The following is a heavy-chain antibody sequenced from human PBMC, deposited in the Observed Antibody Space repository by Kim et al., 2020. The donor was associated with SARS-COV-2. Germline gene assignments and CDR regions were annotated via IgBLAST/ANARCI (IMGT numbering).Heavy chain of an antibody. CDR2: VKSDGIST. CDR3: ARVVLGAFDI. V-gene: IGHV3-74*01. Sequence: GGSLRLSCAASGFTFSSYWMHWVRQAPGKGLEWVSRVKSDGISTIYVDSVKGRFTISRDNSKNTLYLQMNSLRVEDTAVYYCARVVLGAFDIWG. D-gene: IGHD6-6*01. CDR1: GFTFSSYW. J-gene: IGHJ3*02.